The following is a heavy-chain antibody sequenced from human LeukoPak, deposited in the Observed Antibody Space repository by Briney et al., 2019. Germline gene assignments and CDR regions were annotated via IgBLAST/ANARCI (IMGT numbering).Heavy chain of an antibody. CDR3: ASALVGKQLHPSE. Sequence: GASVKVSCKASGGAFSDYAITWVRQAPGQGLEWMGRIIPFVDIPYYAQKSQGRVTITADKSTSTVYMELSSLKSEDTAVYYCASALVGKQLHPSEWGQGTLVTVSS. D-gene: IGHD1-1*01. CDR2: IIPFVDIP. CDR1: GGAFSDYA. V-gene: IGHV1-69*04. J-gene: IGHJ4*02.